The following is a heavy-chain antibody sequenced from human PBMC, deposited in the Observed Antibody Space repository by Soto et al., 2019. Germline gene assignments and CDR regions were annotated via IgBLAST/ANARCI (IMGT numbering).Heavy chain of an antibody. V-gene: IGHV3-23*01. D-gene: IGHD4-17*01. CDR3: AHPRGYGVFDAVDI. J-gene: IGHJ3*02. CDR1: GFIFSTYA. Sequence: GSLRLSCAASGFIFSTYAMNWVRQAPGKGLEYVSAISGSGGSTYYAESVRGRFTISRDNSINTLYLQMSSLRTEDTAVYYCAHPRGYGVFDAVDIWGQGTMVTVSS. CDR2: ISGSGGST.